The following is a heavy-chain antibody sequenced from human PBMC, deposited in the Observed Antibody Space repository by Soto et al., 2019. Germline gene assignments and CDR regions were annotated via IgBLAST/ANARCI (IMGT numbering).Heavy chain of an antibody. V-gene: IGHV4-34*01. CDR2: INHSGST. Sequence: SETLSLTCAVYGGSFSGYYWSWIRQPPGKGLEWIGEINHSGSTNYNPSLKSRVTISVDTSKNQFSPKLSSVTAADTAVYYCARPHRYGMDVWGQGTTVTVSS. J-gene: IGHJ6*02. CDR3: ARPHRYGMDV. CDR1: GGSFSGYY.